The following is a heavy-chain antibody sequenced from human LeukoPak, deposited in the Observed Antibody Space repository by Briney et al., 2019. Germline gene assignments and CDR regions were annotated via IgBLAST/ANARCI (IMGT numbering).Heavy chain of an antibody. J-gene: IGHJ4*02. CDR3: AREWAGGYYDFDY. CDR2: INPNSGGT. Sequence: RASVNVSSTASGYTFTAYYMHWVRQAPGQGLEWMGWINPNSGGTNYAQKFQGRVTMTRDTSISTAYMELSRLRSDDTAVYYCAREWAGGYYDFDYWGQGTLVTVSS. V-gene: IGHV1-2*02. D-gene: IGHD3-3*01. CDR1: GYTFTAYY.